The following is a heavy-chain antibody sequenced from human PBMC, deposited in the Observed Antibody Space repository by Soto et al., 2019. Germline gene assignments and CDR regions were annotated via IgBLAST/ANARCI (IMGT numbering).Heavy chain of an antibody. CDR2: ISGSGGST. CDR3: AKEHYGDYVFAAFDI. CDR1: GFTFTTYA. D-gene: IGHD4-17*01. J-gene: IGHJ3*02. Sequence: GGSLRLSCAASGFTFTTYAMSWVRQAPGKGLEWVSAISGSGGSTYYADSVKGRFTISRDNSKNTLYLQMNSLRAEDTAVYYCAKEHYGDYVFAAFDIWGQGTMVTVSS. V-gene: IGHV3-23*01.